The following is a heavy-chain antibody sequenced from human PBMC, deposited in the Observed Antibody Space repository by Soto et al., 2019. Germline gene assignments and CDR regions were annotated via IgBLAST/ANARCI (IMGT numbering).Heavy chain of an antibody. CDR2: ISYDGSNK. V-gene: IGHV3-30-3*01. Sequence: QVQLVESGGGVVQPGRSLRLSCAASGFTFSNYAMHWVRQAPGKGLEWVAVISYDGSNKYYADSVKGRFTISRDNSKNTLYLQMNSLRAEDTAVYYCARDPVVAATTNWFDPWGQGTLVTVSS. D-gene: IGHD2-15*01. J-gene: IGHJ5*02. CDR3: ARDPVVAATTNWFDP. CDR1: GFTFSNYA.